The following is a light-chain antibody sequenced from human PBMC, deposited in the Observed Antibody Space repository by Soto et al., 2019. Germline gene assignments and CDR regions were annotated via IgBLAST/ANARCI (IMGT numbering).Light chain of an antibody. Sequence: EIVLTQSPGTLSLSPGERATLSCRASQSVSSSFLAWYQQKPGQAPRRLIYGASSRATGIPDRFSGSWSGTDFTLSISRLEHEDFAVYYGQQYYSSPLTFGGGTKVEIK. CDR2: GAS. CDR3: QQYYSSPLT. V-gene: IGKV3-20*01. CDR1: QSVSSSF. J-gene: IGKJ4*01.